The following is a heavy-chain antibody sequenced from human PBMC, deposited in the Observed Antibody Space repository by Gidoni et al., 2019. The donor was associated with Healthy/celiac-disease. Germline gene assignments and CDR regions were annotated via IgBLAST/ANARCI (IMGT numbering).Heavy chain of an antibody. CDR3: AKEISGSGSACDY. D-gene: IGHD3-10*01. CDR1: GFTFSSYG. CDR2: ISYDGSNK. Sequence: QVQLVESGGGVVQPGRSLRLSCAASGFTFSSYGMHWVRQDPGKGLGWVAVISYDGSNKYYADSVKGRFTISRDNSKNTLYLQMNSLRAEDTAVYYCAKEISGSGSACDYWGQGTLVTVSS. J-gene: IGHJ4*02. V-gene: IGHV3-30*18.